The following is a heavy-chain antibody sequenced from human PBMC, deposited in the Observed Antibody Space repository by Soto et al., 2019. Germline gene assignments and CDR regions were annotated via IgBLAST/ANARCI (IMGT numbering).Heavy chain of an antibody. D-gene: IGHD4-4*01. CDR1: GFTFSSYS. CDR3: AKSSDSNYVSVGPFDY. V-gene: IGHV3-23*01. CDR2: ISSSSSST. J-gene: IGHJ4*02. Sequence: HPGGSLRLSCAASGFTFSSYSMNWVRQAPGEGLEWVSSISSSSSSTYYADSVKGRFTISRDNSKNTLYLQMNSLRAEDTAVYYCAKSSDSNYVSVGPFDYWGQGTLVTVSS.